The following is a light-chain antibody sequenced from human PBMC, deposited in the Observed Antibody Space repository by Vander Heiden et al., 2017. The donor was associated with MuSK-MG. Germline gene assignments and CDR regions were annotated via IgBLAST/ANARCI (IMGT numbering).Light chain of an antibody. Sequence: QSALTQPASVSGSPGQSITISCTGTSSDVGGYNYVSWYQQHPGKAPKLMIYDVSNRPSGVSNRFSGSKSGNTASLTISGLQAEDEADYYCSSCTSSSTLDVVFGGGTKLTVL. CDR2: DVS. J-gene: IGLJ2*01. V-gene: IGLV2-14*01. CDR3: SSCTSSSTLDVV. CDR1: SSDVGGYNY.